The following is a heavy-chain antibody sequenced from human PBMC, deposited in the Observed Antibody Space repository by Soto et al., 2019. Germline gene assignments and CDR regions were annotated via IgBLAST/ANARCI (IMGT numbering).Heavy chain of an antibody. J-gene: IGHJ4*01. CDR2: IWYDGSNK. Sequence: PGGSLRLSCAASGFTFSSYGMHWVRQAPGKGLEWVAVIWYDGSNKYYADSVKGRFTISRDNSKNTLYLQMTSLRAEDTAVYYCASDVVPHYYDSRGLAYCGHGTLVPVSP. CDR3: ASDVVPHYYDSRGLAY. CDR1: GFTFSSYG. D-gene: IGHD3-22*01. V-gene: IGHV3-33*01.